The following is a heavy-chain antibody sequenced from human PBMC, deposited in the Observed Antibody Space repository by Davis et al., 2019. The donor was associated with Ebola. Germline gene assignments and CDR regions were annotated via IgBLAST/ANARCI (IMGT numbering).Heavy chain of an antibody. CDR1: GYTFTSYG. Sequence: ASVKVSCKASGYTFTSYGISWVRQAPGQGLEWMGWISAYNGNTNYAQKLQGRVTMTTDTSTSTAYMELRSLRSDDTAVYYCARHRITYIVVVPAAGWFDPWGQGTLVTVSS. CDR2: ISAYNGNT. V-gene: IGHV1-18*01. J-gene: IGHJ5*02. CDR3: ARHRITYIVVVPAAGWFDP. D-gene: IGHD2-2*01.